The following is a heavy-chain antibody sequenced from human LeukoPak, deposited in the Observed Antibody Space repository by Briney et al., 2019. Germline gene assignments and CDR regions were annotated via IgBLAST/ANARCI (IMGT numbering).Heavy chain of an antibody. J-gene: IGHJ4*02. CDR2: ISGSGRNT. CDR1: EFTFRNYS. D-gene: IGHD3-22*01. CDR3: AKGDYDDSSGCFDS. V-gene: IGHV3-23*01. Sequence: AGGSLRLSCAASEFTFRNYSMTWIRQAPGIGLGWVSTISGSGRNTYYADSVKGRFTISRDNSKNTVYLQMNSLRADDTAVYYCAKGDYDDSSGCFDSWGQGTLVTVSS.